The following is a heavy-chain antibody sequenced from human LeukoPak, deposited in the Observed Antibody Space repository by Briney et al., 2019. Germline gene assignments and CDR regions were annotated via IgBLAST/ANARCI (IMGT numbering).Heavy chain of an antibody. CDR3: ARSAAISFYYYYYYMDV. Sequence: PGGSLRLSCAASGFTFSSYEMNWVRQAPGKGLEWVANIKQDGSEKYYVDSVKGRFTISRDNAKNSLYLQMNSLRAEDTAVYYCARSAAISFYYYYYYMDVWGKGTTVTISS. CDR1: GFTFSSYE. V-gene: IGHV3-7*01. D-gene: IGHD2-2*01. CDR2: IKQDGSEK. J-gene: IGHJ6*03.